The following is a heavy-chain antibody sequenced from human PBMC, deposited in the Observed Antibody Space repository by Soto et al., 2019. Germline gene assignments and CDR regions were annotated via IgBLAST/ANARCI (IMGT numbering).Heavy chain of an antibody. CDR1: GYTFTSYG. D-gene: IGHD6-13*01. Sequence: QVQLVQSGAEVKKPGASVKVSCKASGYTFTSYGISWVRQAPGQGLEWMGWISAYNGNTNYAQKLQGRVTMTTDTSTSTAYMELRSLRSDDTAVYYCARERKSTYSSSWYFPNPPFDYWGQGTLVTVSS. V-gene: IGHV1-18*01. CDR2: ISAYNGNT. CDR3: ARERKSTYSSSWYFPNPPFDY. J-gene: IGHJ4*02.